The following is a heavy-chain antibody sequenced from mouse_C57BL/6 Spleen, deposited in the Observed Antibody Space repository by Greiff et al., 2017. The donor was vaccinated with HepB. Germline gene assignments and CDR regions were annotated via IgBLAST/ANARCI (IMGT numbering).Heavy chain of an antibody. CDR1: GYTFTSYW. D-gene: IGHD2-5*01. Sequence: QVQLQQPGAELVKPGASVKLSCKASGYTFTSYWMQWVKQRPGQGLEWIGEIDPSDSYTNYNQKFKGKATLTVDTSSSTAYMQLSSLTSEDSAVYYCAKGYSNYDDYFDYWGQGTTLTVSS. J-gene: IGHJ2*01. V-gene: IGHV1-50*01. CDR3: AKGYSNYDDYFDY. CDR2: IDPSDSYT.